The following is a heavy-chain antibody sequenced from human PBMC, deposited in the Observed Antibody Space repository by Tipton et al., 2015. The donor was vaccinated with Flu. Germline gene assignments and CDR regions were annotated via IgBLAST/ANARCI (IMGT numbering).Heavy chain of an antibody. CDR1: GYSISSGF. CDR2: IYPSGST. V-gene: IGHV4-38-2*01. CDR3: STYNWNDVDVPVSAFDI. D-gene: IGHD1-20*01. Sequence: TLSLTCDVSGYSISSGFWGWIRQPPGKGLEWVGLIYPSGSTNYNPSLKSRVTMSVDASKNQFSLKLTSVTAADTAVYYCSTYNWNDVDVPVSAFDIWGQGTMVTVSS. J-gene: IGHJ3*02.